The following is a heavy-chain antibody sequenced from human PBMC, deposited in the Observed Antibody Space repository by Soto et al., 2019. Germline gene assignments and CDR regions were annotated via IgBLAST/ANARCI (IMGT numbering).Heavy chain of an antibody. D-gene: IGHD1-1*01. CDR2: IFHDGST. CDR3: ARDEYNDSSD. J-gene: IGHJ4*02. V-gene: IGHV4-4*02. CDR1: GASISSGSW. Sequence: QVHLQESGPGLVKPSGTLSLTCAVSGASISSGSWWSWVRQPPGKGLEWIGEIFHDGSTNHNPSLKSRVTMSVDKSKNYFSLELTSVTAADTALYYCARDEYNDSSDWGQGTLVTVSS.